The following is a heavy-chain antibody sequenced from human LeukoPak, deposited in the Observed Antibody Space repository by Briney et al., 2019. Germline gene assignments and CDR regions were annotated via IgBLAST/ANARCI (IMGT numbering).Heavy chain of an antibody. J-gene: IGHJ4*02. CDR3: ARDFGAVGATHFDY. V-gene: IGHV3-21*01. CDR2: ISSSSSYI. D-gene: IGHD1-26*01. Sequence: PGGSLRLSCAASGFTFSSYSMNWVRQAPGKGLEWVSSISSSSSYIYYADSVKGRFTISRDNAKNSLYPQMNSLRAEDTAVYYCARDFGAVGATHFDYWGQGTLVAVSS. CDR1: GFTFSSYS.